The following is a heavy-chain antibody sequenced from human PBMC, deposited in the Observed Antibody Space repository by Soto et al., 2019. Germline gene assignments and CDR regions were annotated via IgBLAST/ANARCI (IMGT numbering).Heavy chain of an antibody. CDR1: GGSIGSGGYY. CDR2: IYYIGIT. CDR3: ARYKSNYYYGMDL. V-gene: IGHV4-31*03. Sequence: SETLSLTCTVPGGSIGSGGYYWNWIRQHPGKGLEWIGYIYYIGITYYNPSLKSRVTISVDTSKNQFSLKLSSVTAADTAVYYCARYKSNYYYGMDLWGQGTTVTVSS. J-gene: IGHJ6*02. D-gene: IGHD1-20*01.